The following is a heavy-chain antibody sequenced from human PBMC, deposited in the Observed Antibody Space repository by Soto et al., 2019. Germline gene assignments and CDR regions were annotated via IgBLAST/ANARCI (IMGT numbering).Heavy chain of an antibody. CDR3: ARYIAAAGTVYYYYYGMDV. V-gene: IGHV1-18*01. Sequence: EASVKVSCKASGYTFTSYGISWVRQAPGQGLEWMGWISAYNGNTNYAQKLQGRVTMTTDTSTSTAYMELRSLRSDDTAVYYCARYIAAAGTVYYYYYGMDVWGQGTTVTVSS. CDR2: ISAYNGNT. J-gene: IGHJ6*02. CDR1: GYTFTSYG. D-gene: IGHD6-13*01.